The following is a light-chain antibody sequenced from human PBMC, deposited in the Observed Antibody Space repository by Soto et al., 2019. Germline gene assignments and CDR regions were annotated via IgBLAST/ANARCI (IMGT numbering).Light chain of an antibody. CDR2: EVT. Sequence: QSALTQPASVSGSPGQSITISCSGSNSDIGAYNYVSWYQHHPGKVPKVMIYEVTNRPSGVSNRFSGSKSGNTASLTISGLQTEDEADYYCSSYTSSSTLMFGGGTKVTVL. V-gene: IGLV2-14*01. CDR1: NSDIGAYNY. J-gene: IGLJ3*02. CDR3: SSYTSSSTLM.